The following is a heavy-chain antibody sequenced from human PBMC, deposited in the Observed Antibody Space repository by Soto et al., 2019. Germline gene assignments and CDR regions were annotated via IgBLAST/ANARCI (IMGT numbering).Heavy chain of an antibody. Sequence: PGGSLRLSCAASGFIFSDFAMHWVRQAPGKGLEWVAEIWYDGSNEYYGDSVKGRFTRARDNSKNTLYLQLNSLRAEDTAVYYCARVPEAGRPLFDYWGQGALVTVSS. D-gene: IGHD6-6*01. J-gene: IGHJ4*02. V-gene: IGHV3-33*01. CDR1: GFIFSDFA. CDR2: IWYDGSNE. CDR3: ARVPEAGRPLFDY.